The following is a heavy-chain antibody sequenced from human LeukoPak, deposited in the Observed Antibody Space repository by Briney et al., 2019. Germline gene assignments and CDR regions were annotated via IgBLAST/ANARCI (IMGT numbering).Heavy chain of an antibody. V-gene: IGHV3-48*04. CDR2: ISSSSSSI. D-gene: IGHD4-23*01. Sequence: GGRLRLSCAASGFTFNTYATNSGRQAPGERLGWGSYISSSSSSIYYADSVKGRFTISRDNAKNSLYLQMNSLRAEDTAVYYCARVGGTVVDSRGNFDYWGQGTLVTVSS. J-gene: IGHJ4*02. CDR3: ARVGGTVVDSRGNFDY. CDR1: GFTFNTYA.